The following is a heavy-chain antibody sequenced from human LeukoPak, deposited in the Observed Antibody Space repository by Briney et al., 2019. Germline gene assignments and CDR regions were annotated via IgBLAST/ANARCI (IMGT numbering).Heavy chain of an antibody. V-gene: IGHV3-23*01. J-gene: IGHJ4*02. D-gene: IGHD2-15*01. Sequence: PGGSLRLSWAASGLAFSNYAMSWVRQAPGKGLEWVSSITGSGGGTYYADSVKGRFTISRDNSKNTLDLQMNSLRAEDTAVYYCAKGLKGCSGGSCYYFFDFWGQGTLVTVSS. CDR3: AKGLKGCSGGSCYYFFDF. CDR1: GLAFSNYA. CDR2: ITGSGGGT.